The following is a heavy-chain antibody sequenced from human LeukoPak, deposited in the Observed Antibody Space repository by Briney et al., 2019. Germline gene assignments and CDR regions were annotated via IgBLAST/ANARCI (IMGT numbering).Heavy chain of an antibody. CDR1: GFTFSSYA. J-gene: IGHJ4*02. CDR2: ISGSGGGT. Sequence: GGSLRLSCAASGFTFSSYAMSWVRQAPGKGLEWVSAISGSGGGTYCADSVKGRFTISRDNSKNTLYLQMSSLRAEDTAVYYCAKETEVAVAGTPFFDYWGQGTLVTVSS. V-gene: IGHV3-23*01. CDR3: AKETEVAVAGTPFFDY. D-gene: IGHD6-19*01.